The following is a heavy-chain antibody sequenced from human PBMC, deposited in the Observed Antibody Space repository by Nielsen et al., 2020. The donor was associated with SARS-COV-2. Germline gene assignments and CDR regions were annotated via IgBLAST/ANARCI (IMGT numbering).Heavy chain of an antibody. Sequence: ASVKVSCKASGYTFTGYYMHWVRQAPGQGLEWMGWINPNSGGTNYAQKFQGRVTMTRDTSISTAYMELSRLRSDDTAVYYCARHQQKTIFGVVIIYYFDYWGQGTLVTVSS. V-gene: IGHV1-2*02. J-gene: IGHJ4*02. D-gene: IGHD3-3*01. CDR1: GYTFTGYY. CDR3: ARHQQKTIFGVVIIYYFDY. CDR2: INPNSGGT.